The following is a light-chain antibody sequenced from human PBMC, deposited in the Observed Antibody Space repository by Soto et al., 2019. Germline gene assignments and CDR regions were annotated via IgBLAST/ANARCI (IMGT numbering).Light chain of an antibody. V-gene: IGLV1-40*01. CDR3: QSYDSSLSGSV. CDR1: SSNIGAGY. CDR2: GNS. Sequence: QSVLTQPPSVSGAPGQRVTISCTGSSSNIGAGYVHWYQQLPGTAPKLLIYGNSNRPSGVPDRFSGSKSGTSASLAITGLQADDEADYHCQSYDSSLSGSVFGGGTKLTVL. J-gene: IGLJ3*02.